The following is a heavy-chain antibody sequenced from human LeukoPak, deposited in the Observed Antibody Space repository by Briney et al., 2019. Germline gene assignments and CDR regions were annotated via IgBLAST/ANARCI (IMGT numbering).Heavy chain of an antibody. CDR1: GGSISSYY. CDR3: ARMDGGYYYDSSGYWAAIDALDI. Sequence: SETLSLTCTVSGGSISSYYWSWIRQPPGKGLEWIGYIYYSGSTNYNPSLKSRVTISVDTSKNQFSLKLSSVTAADTAVYYCARMDGGYYYDSSGYWAAIDALDIWGQGTMVTVSS. D-gene: IGHD3-22*01. V-gene: IGHV4-59*01. CDR2: IYYSGST. J-gene: IGHJ3*02.